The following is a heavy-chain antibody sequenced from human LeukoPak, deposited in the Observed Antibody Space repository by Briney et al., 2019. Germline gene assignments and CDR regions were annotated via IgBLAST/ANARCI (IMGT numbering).Heavy chain of an antibody. CDR2: IYYTGNT. Sequence: SETLSLTCSVSGDSITGYCWGWIRQPPGKGLEWIGNIYYTGNTYYNSSLKSRVTISLDTSKNQFSLKVISMTAADTAAYYCTKSDGYGLIRICGRGTMVTVSS. D-gene: IGHD3-10*01. V-gene: IGHV4-39*07. CDR1: GDSITGYC. CDR3: TKSDGYGLIRI. J-gene: IGHJ3*02.